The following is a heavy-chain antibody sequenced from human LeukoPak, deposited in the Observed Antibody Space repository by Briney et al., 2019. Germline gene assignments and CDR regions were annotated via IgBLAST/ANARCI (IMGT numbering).Heavy chain of an antibody. D-gene: IGHD2-15*01. CDR2: INQDGSEK. V-gene: IGHV3-7*01. CDR3: AREQCSGNSCYYY. Sequence: PGGSLRLSCAASGFSFSVFWMSWVRQAPGKGLEWVANINQDGSEKNYVDSVKGRFTISRDGAKNSLYLQMSSLRAEDAAVYYCAREQCSGNSCYYYWGQGTLVTVSS. CDR1: GFSFSVFW. J-gene: IGHJ4*02.